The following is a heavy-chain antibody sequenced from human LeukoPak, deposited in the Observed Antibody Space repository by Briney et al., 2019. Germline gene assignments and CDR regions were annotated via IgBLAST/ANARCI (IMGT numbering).Heavy chain of an antibody. V-gene: IGHV4-38-2*02. J-gene: IGHJ4*02. CDR1: GYSISSGYY. D-gene: IGHD5-24*01. CDR2: INHSGST. Sequence: SETLSLTCTASGYSISSGYYWSWIRQPPGKGLEWIGEINHSGSTNYNPSLKSRVTISVDTSKNQFSLKLSSVTAADTAVYYCAIRKMAFWGQGTLVTVSS. CDR3: AIRKMAF.